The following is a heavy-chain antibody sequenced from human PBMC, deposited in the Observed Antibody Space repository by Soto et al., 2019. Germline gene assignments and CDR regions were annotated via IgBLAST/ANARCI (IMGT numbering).Heavy chain of an antibody. CDR2: IYWDGDE. Sequence: QITLKESGPTLVKPTQTLTLTCTFSGFSLSTSGVGVGWIRQPPGKALEWLALIYWDGDERYSPSLRTRLTITKDTSKSQVVLTMTNMDPVDTATYSCSPRSSTSGVFDYWGQGTLVTVSS. J-gene: IGHJ4*02. D-gene: IGHD2-2*01. V-gene: IGHV2-5*02. CDR1: GFSLSTSGVG. CDR3: SPRSSTSGVFDY.